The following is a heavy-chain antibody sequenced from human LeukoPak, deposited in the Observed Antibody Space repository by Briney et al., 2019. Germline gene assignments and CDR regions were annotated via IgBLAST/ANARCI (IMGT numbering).Heavy chain of an antibody. J-gene: IGHJ4*02. CDR3: ASFASRGSYFDY. CDR1: GGTFSSYA. Sequence: SVKVSCKASGGTFSSYAISWVRQAPGQGLEWMGGIIPIFGTANYAQKFLGRVTITADESTSTAYMELSSLRSEDTAVYYCASFASRGSYFDYWGQGTLVTVSS. V-gene: IGHV1-69*13. CDR2: IIPIFGTA. D-gene: IGHD3-16*01.